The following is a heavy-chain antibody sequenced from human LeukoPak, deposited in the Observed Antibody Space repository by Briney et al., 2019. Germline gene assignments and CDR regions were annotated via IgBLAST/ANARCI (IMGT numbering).Heavy chain of an antibody. J-gene: IGHJ4*02. CDR2: ISNSGIT. D-gene: IGHD6-13*01. CDR3: ARSGGYSSSWSL. CDR1: GGSISTYY. V-gene: IGHV4-59*01. Sequence: SETLSLTCTVSGGSISTYYWNWIRQPPGKGLEWIGYISNSGITTYNPSLKSRVTISVDSSKSQFSLKLDSVTAADTAVYYCARSGGYSSSWSLWGQGTLVTVSS.